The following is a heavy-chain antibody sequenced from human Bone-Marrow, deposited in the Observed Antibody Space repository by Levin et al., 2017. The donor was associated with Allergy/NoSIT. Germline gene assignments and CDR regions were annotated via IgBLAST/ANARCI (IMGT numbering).Heavy chain of an antibody. CDR2: IKYSGST. J-gene: IGHJ4*02. D-gene: IGHD5-24*01. CDR1: GGSISSSY. CDR3: ARHRDAYNSFDY. V-gene: IGHV4-59*08. Sequence: SQTLSLPCTVSGGSISSSYWSWIRQPPGKGLEWIGYIKYSGSTNYSPSLKSRVTISLDTSQNQFSLRLSSVTAAYTAVYYCARHRDAYNSFDYWGQGTLVTVSS.